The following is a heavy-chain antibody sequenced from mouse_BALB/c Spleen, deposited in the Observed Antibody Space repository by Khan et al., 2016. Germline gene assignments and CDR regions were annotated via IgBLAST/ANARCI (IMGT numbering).Heavy chain of an antibody. J-gene: IGHJ4*01. V-gene: IGHV5-17*02. CDR1: GFTFSSFG. CDR2: ISSGSSTI. Sequence: EVELVESGGGLVQPGGSRKLSCAASGFTFSSFGMHWVRQAPEKGLEWVAYISSGSSTIYYADTVKGRFTISRDNSTHHLFLQMTSLRSEDAAMYYCARKGARKSYAMDYWGQGTSVTVSS. CDR3: ARKGARKSYAMDY.